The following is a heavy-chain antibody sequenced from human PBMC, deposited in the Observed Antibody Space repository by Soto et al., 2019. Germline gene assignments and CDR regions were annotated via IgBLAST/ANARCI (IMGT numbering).Heavy chain of an antibody. CDR3: ASRIAAAGPGYYGMDV. V-gene: IGHV5-51*01. CDR2: IYPGDSDT. D-gene: IGHD6-13*01. J-gene: IGHJ6*02. Sequence: GEPMKISCKGSGYSFTIYCIGLVLQMPGKGLEWMGIIYPGDSDTRYSPSFQCQVTISADKSISTAYLQWSSLKASDTAMYYCASRIAAAGPGYYGMDVWGQGTTVTVSS. CDR1: GYSFTIYC.